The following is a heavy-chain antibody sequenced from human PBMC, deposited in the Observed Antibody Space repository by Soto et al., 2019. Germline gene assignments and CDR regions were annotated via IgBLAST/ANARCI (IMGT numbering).Heavy chain of an antibody. J-gene: IGHJ4*02. Sequence: GGSLRLSCAASGFNFSPYAMNWVRQAPGKGLEWVSYISFSGDTIHYADSVKGRFTISRDNAKNSLYLQMNSLRDDDTAVYFCARDADGNCDYWGQGTLVTVSS. CDR3: ARDADGNCDY. CDR1: GFNFSPYA. V-gene: IGHV3-48*02. CDR2: ISFSGDTI.